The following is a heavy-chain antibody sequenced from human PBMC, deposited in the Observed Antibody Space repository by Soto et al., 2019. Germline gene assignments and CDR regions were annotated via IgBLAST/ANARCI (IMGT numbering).Heavy chain of an antibody. Sequence: GGSLRLSCLVSGFTVNTNYMYWVRQAPGRGLEWVSAMYSGGDIHYADSLKGRFTISIDTSENTLYLRMDKLRVEDTAVYFCVSRIPSWVFDYWGQGTLVTVSS. J-gene: IGHJ4*01. CDR3: VSRIPSWVFDY. CDR1: GFTVNTNY. D-gene: IGHD3-16*01. CDR2: MYSGGDI. V-gene: IGHV3-53*01.